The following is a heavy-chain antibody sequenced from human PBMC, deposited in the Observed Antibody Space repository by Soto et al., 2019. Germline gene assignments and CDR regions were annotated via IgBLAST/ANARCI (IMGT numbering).Heavy chain of an antibody. D-gene: IGHD3-22*01. J-gene: IGHJ4*02. CDR1: GGSISSGDYY. V-gene: IGHV4-30-4*01. Sequence: QVQLQESGPGLVKPSQTLSLTCTVSGGSISSGDYYWSWIRQPPGKGLEWIGYIYYSGSTYYNPSLKSRVTLSVDTSKNQFSLKLSSVTAADTAVYYCARAIGEYYDSSGYYYVGSFFDYWGQGTLVTVSS. CDR3: ARAIGEYYDSSGYYYVGSFFDY. CDR2: IYYSGST.